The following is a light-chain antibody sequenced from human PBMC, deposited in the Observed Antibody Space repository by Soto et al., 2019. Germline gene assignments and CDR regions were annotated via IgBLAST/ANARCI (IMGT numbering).Light chain of an antibody. CDR2: DAS. J-gene: IGKJ4*01. CDR3: EHRSDWPST. V-gene: IGKV3-11*01. Sequence: EIVLTQSPATLSLSPGDRATLSCRASQSVGSYLGWYQQRPGQAPRLLIYDASNRATGIPARFSGSGSGTDFTLTISSLEPEDFAVYYCEHRSDWPSTFGVGTKVEIK. CDR1: QSVGSY.